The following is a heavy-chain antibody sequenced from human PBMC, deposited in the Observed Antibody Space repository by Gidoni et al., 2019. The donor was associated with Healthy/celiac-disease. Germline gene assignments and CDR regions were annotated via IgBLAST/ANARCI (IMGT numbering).Heavy chain of an antibody. CDR1: GFTFSSHA. CDR3: AKDRYYGSGRMYYFDY. V-gene: IGHV3-23*01. D-gene: IGHD3-10*01. J-gene: IGHJ4*02. CDR2: ISGSGGST. Sequence: EVQLLESGGGLVQPGGSLRLSCAASGFTFSSHAMSWVRQAPGKGLEWVSAISGSGGSTYYADSVKGRFTISRDNSKNTLYLQMNSLRAEDTAVYYCAKDRYYGSGRMYYFDYWGQGTLVTVSS.